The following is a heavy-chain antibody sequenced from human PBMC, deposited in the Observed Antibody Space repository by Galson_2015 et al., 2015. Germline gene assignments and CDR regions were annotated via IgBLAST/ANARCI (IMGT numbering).Heavy chain of an antibody. D-gene: IGHD3-16*02. CDR3: ARASYDYVWGSYRYGAFDI. CDR1: GGTFSSYA. CDR2: IIPIFGTA. V-gene: IGHV1-69*13. Sequence: SVKVSCKASGGTFSSYAISWVRQAPGQGLEWMGGIIPIFGTANYAQKFQGRVTITADESTSTAYMELSSLRSEDTAVYYCARASYDYVWGSYRYGAFDIWGQGTMVTVSS. J-gene: IGHJ3*02.